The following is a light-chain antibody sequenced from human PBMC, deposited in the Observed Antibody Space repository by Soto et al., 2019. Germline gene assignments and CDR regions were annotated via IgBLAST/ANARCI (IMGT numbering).Light chain of an antibody. CDR1: SSDIGAYNY. J-gene: IGLJ2*01. CDR3: SSYTTSSTLG. Sequence: QSVLTQPASVSGSPGQSITISCTGTSSDIGAYNYVSWYQQHPGKAPKLMIYGVTNRPSGVSNRFSGSKSGNTASLTISGLQAEAEVDYYCSSYTTSSTLGFGGGTKLTVL. V-gene: IGLV2-14*01. CDR2: GVT.